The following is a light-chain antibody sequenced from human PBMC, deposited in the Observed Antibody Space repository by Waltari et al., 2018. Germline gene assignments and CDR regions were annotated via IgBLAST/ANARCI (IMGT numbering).Light chain of an antibody. CDR2: DTS. V-gene: IGKV3-11*01. CDR1: ESVYKY. J-gene: IGKJ4*01. Sequence: EVVLTQSPVTLSLSAGESASLSCRASESVYKYLALYQQRPGQPPRLLIYDTSNRAAGVPGRFSGSGYGTDFTLTITSLEAEDFAVYFCQQGSILPLTFGGGTRVEIK. CDR3: QQGSILPLT.